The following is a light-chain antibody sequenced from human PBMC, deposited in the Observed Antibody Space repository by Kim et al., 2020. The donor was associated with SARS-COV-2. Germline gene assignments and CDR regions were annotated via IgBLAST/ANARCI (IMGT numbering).Light chain of an antibody. J-gene: IGLJ3*02. V-gene: IGLV4-69*01. CDR3: QTWGTGSWV. CDR2: LNSDGSH. CDR1: SGHSSYA. Sequence: QPVLTQSPSASASLGASVKLTCTLSSGHSSYAIAWHQQQPEKSPRYLMKLNSDGSHSKGDGIPDRFSGSSSGAERYLTISSLQSEDEADYYCQTWGTGSWVFGGGTKVTV.